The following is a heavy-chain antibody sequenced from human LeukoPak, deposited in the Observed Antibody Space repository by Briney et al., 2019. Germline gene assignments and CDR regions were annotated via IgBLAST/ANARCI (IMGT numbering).Heavy chain of an antibody. D-gene: IGHD2-2*02. V-gene: IGHV1-8*03. CDR2: MNPNSGNT. J-gene: IGHJ5*02. CDR1: GYTFTSDD. CDR3: ARVQRRCSSTSCYRAAWFDP. Sequence: ASVKVSCKASGYTFTSDDINWVRQATGQGLEWMGWMNPNSGNTGYAQKFQGRVTITRNTSISTAYMELSGLRSEDTAVYYCARVQRRCSSTSCYRAAWFDPWGQGTLVTVSS.